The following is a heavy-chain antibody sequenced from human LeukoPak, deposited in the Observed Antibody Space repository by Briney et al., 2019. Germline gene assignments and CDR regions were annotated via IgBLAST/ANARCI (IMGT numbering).Heavy chain of an antibody. V-gene: IGHV1-69*13. Sequence: GASVKVSCKASGGTFSSYAISWVRQAPGQGLEWMGGIIPILGTANYAQNFQGRVTITADESTSTAYMDLSSLRSEDTAIYYCARASESGSYHAPFDYWGQGTLVTVSS. CDR2: IIPILGTA. D-gene: IGHD3-10*01. CDR1: GGTFSSYA. J-gene: IGHJ4*02. CDR3: ARASESGSYHAPFDY.